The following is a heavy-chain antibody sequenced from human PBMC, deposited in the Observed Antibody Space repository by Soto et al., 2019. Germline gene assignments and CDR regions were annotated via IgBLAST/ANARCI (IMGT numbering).Heavy chain of an antibody. Sequence: SATLSLTCAVYGGSFSGYYWSWIRQPPGKGLEWIGEINHSGSTNYNPSLKSRVTISVDTSKNQFSLKLSSVTAADTAVYYCASSAPGSAGYYYYGMDVWGQGTTVT. CDR2: INHSGST. V-gene: IGHV4-34*01. J-gene: IGHJ6*02. D-gene: IGHD3-10*01. CDR3: ASSAPGSAGYYYYGMDV. CDR1: GGSFSGYY.